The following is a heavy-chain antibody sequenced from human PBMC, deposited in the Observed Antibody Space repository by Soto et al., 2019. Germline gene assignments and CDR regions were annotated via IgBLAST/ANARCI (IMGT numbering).Heavy chain of an antibody. Sequence: ASVKVSCKASGYTFNGYYMYWVRQAPGQGLEWVGWINPNSGGTNDAQKFQGRVTLTSDTSTSTAFMELSRLRYDDTAVYYCARHGSGLFHFDYWGQGTMGNVS. CDR1: GYTFNGYY. CDR3: ARHGSGLFHFDY. J-gene: IGHJ4*02. D-gene: IGHD6-19*01. CDR2: INPNSGGT. V-gene: IGHV1-2*02.